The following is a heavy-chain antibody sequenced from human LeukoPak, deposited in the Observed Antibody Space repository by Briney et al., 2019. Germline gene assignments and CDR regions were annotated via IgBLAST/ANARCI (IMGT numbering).Heavy chain of an antibody. V-gene: IGHV3-30-3*01. CDR2: ISYDGSNK. CDR1: GFTFSSYA. CDR3: ARYTSGWIDYYYYGMEV. J-gene: IGHJ6*02. Sequence: GRSLRLSCAASGFTFSSYAMHWVRQAPGKGLEWVAVISYDGSNKYYADSVKGRFTISRDNSKNTLYLQMNSLRAEDTAVFYCARYTSGWIDYYYYGMEVWGQGTTVTVSS. D-gene: IGHD6-19*01.